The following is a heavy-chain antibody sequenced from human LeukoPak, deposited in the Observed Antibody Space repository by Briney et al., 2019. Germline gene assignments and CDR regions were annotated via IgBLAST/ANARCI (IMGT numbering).Heavy chain of an antibody. CDR2: LYADGGT. V-gene: IGHV3-66*01. CDR3: ARDQVGCGGDCYGDAFDL. D-gene: IGHD2-21*02. J-gene: IGHJ3*01. Sequence: GGSLRLSCAASGFTVSSNYMNWVRKAPGKGLEWVSVLYADGGTAYADSVKGRFTVSRDNSKNTLYLQMNSLRVEDTAVYYCARDQVGCGGDCYGDAFDLWGQGTLVTVSS. CDR1: GFTVSSNY.